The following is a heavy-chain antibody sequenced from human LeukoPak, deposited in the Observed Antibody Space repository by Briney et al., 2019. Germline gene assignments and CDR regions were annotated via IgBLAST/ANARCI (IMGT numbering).Heavy chain of an antibody. J-gene: IGHJ5*02. Sequence: SETLSLTCTVSGGSISSYYWSWIRQPPGKGLEWIGYIYYSGSTNYNPSLKSRVTISVDTSKDQFSLKLSSVTAADTAVYYCARVRGGYCSSTSCHNWFDPWGQGTLVTVSS. CDR3: ARVRGGYCSSTSCHNWFDP. CDR2: IYYSGST. CDR1: GGSISSYY. D-gene: IGHD2-2*01. V-gene: IGHV4-59*01.